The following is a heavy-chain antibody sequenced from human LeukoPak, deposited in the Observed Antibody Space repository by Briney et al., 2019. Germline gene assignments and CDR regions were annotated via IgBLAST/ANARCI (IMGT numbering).Heavy chain of an antibody. CDR1: GGSISNYY. CDR3: ARFYSGFDF. V-gene: IGHV4-59*01. Sequence: SETLSLTCSVSGGSISNYYWSXXXXPPGXXLEXXXXXXYXXSXXXXXXLKXXLTXXXXXSKNQFSLKLGSVTAADTAVYFCARFYSGFDFWGQGALVTVSS. J-gene: IGHJ4*02. D-gene: IGHD4-23*01. CDR2: XXYXXSX.